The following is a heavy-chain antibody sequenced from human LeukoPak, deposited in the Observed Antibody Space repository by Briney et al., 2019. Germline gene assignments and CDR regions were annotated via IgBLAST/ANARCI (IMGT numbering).Heavy chain of an antibody. V-gene: IGHV3-48*01. CDR1: GFTFSSYS. J-gene: IGHJ5*02. D-gene: IGHD2-8*01. CDR2: IISSGSSSTI. Sequence: VGSLRLSCAASGFTFSSYSMNWVRQAPGKGLEWVSYIISSGSSSTIYYADSVKGRFTISRDNAKNSLYLQMNSLRAEDTAVYYCARVLGGVGWFDPWGQGTLVTVSS. CDR3: ARVLGGVGWFDP.